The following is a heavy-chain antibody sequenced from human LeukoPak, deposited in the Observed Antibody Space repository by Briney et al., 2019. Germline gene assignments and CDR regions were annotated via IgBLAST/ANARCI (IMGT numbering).Heavy chain of an antibody. CDR3: ARDGTGSYHTSYYYYCYMDV. V-gene: IGHV3-7*01. CDR2: IKQDGSEK. Sequence: GGSLRLSCAASGFTFSSYWMSWVRQAPGKGLEWVANIKQDGSEKYYVDSVKGRFTISRDNAKNSLYLQMNSLRAEDTAVYYCARDGTGSYHTSYYYYCYMDVWGEGTTVTVSS. D-gene: IGHD1-26*01. J-gene: IGHJ6*03. CDR1: GFTFSSYW.